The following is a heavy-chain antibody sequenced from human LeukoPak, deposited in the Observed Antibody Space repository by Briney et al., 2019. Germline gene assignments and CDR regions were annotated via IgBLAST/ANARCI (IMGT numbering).Heavy chain of an antibody. V-gene: IGHV4-59*01. CDR1: GGSISSYY. CDR2: IYYSGGT. Sequence: SETLSLTCTVSGGSISSYYWSWIRQPPGKGLEWIGYIYYSGGTNYNPSLKSRVTISVDTSKNQFSLKLSSVTAADTAVYYCARDATYDSSGYTGYFDYWGQGTLVTVSS. J-gene: IGHJ4*02. D-gene: IGHD3-22*01. CDR3: ARDATYDSSGYTGYFDY.